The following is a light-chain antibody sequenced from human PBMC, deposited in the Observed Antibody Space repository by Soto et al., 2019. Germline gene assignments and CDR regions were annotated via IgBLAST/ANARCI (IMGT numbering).Light chain of an antibody. CDR1: QDISNY. V-gene: IGKV1-27*01. CDR2: GTS. CDR3: QKYNSAPLT. Sequence: DIQMTQSPSSLSASVGDRVTITCRASQDISNYLAWYQQKPGKVPKLLIYGTSTLRSGVPSRFSGSGSGTDFTLTISSLQPEDVATYYCQKYNSAPLTFGGGTKVEIK. J-gene: IGKJ4*01.